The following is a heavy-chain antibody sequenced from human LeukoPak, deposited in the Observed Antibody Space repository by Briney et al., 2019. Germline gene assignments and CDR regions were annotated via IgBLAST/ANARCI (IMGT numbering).Heavy chain of an antibody. CDR2: INHSGST. CDR1: GGSFSGYY. D-gene: IGHD2-2*01. J-gene: IGHJ5*02. Sequence: SETLSVTCAVYGGSFSGYYWSWIRQPPGKGLEWIGEINHSGSTNYNPSLKSRVTISVDTSKNQFSLKLSSVTAADTAVYYCARGGAYQLLFNPRWFDPWGQGTLVTVSS. CDR3: ARGGAYQLLFNPRWFDP. V-gene: IGHV4-34*01.